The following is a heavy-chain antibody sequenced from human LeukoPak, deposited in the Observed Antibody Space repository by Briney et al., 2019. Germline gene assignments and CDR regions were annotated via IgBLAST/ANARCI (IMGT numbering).Heavy chain of an antibody. Sequence: GGSLRLSCAASGFTFSSYAMSWVRQAPGKGLEWVSAISGSGGSTYYADSVKGRFTISRDNSKNTLYLQMNSLRAEDTAVYYCAKTKTIYSSSSPSYMDVWGKGTTVTVSS. J-gene: IGHJ6*03. V-gene: IGHV3-23*01. CDR2: ISGSGGST. CDR3: AKTKTIYSSSSPSYMDV. CDR1: GFTFSSYA. D-gene: IGHD6-6*01.